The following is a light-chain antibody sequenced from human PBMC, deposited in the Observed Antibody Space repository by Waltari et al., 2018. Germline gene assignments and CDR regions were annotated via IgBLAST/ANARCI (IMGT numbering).Light chain of an antibody. CDR3: CSYAGSSTFA. CDR2: DVT. CDR1: RTAVGAYNY. J-gene: IGLJ2*01. V-gene: IGLV2-23*02. Sequence: QSALTQPASVSGSPGQSITISCTGTRTAVGAYNYVSWYQHHPGKAPKLMIYDVTKRPSGVSNRFSGSKSGNTASLTISGLQAEDEGDYYCCSYAGSSTFAFGGGTKLTVL.